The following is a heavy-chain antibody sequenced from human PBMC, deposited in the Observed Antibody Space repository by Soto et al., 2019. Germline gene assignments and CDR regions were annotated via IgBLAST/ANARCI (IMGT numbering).Heavy chain of an antibody. D-gene: IGHD6-13*01. J-gene: IGHJ3*02. CDR1: GFTFSSYG. CDR2: ISYDGSNK. Sequence: GGSLRLSCAASGFTFSSYGMHWVRQAPGKGLEWVAVISYDGSNKYYADSVKGRFTISRDNSKNTLYLQMNSLRAEDTAVYYCAKDSRAPDSIAAVMDDAFDIWGQGTMVTVSS. V-gene: IGHV3-30*18. CDR3: AKDSRAPDSIAAVMDDAFDI.